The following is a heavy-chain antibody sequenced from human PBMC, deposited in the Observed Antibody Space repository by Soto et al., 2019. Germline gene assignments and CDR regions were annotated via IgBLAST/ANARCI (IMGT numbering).Heavy chain of an antibody. Sequence: EVQLVESGGGLVQPGGSLRLSCAASGYTFSSYEMNWVRQAPGKGLEWVSYISSSGSTIYYADSVKGRFTISRDNAKNSLYLQMNSLRAEYTAVYYCARDFLGSAFDIWGQGTMVTVSS. V-gene: IGHV3-48*03. CDR2: ISSSGSTI. CDR3: ARDFLGSAFDI. J-gene: IGHJ3*02. D-gene: IGHD1-1*01. CDR1: GYTFSSYE.